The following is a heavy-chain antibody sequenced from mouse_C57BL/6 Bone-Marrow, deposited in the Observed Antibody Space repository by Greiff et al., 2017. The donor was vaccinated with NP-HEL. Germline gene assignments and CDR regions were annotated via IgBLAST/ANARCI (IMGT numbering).Heavy chain of an antibody. CDR2: IHPNSGST. Sequence: QVQLQQPGAELVKPGASVKLSCKASGYTFTSYWMHWVKQRPGQGLEWIGMIHPNSGSTNYNEKFKSKATLTVDKSSSTAYMELSSLTSEDSAVYYCARGVVTTYFDYWGQGTTLTVSS. CDR1: GYTFTSYW. CDR3: ARGVVTTYFDY. J-gene: IGHJ2*01. V-gene: IGHV1-64*01. D-gene: IGHD2-2*01.